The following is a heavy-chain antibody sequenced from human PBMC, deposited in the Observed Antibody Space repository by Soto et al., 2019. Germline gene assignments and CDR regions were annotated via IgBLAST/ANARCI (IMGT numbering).Heavy chain of an antibody. CDR3: AKTHYYYGMDV. V-gene: IGHV3-30*18. CDR1: GFTFSSYG. CDR2: ISYDGSNK. J-gene: IGHJ6*02. Sequence: LRLSCAASGFTFSSYGMHWVRQAPGKGLEWVAVISYDGSNKYYADSVKGRFTISRDNSKNTLYLQMNSLRAEDTAVYYCAKTHYYYGMDVWGQGTTVTVSS.